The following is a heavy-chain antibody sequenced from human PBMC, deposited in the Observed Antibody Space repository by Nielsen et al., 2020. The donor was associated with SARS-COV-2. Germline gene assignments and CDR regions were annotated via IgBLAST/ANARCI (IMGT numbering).Heavy chain of an antibody. V-gene: IGHV3-30*03. CDR2: ISYDGSNK. CDR3: ARAYGDYGPPYYYYYYGMDV. CDR1: GFTFSSYS. Sequence: GESLKISCAASGFTFSSYSMNWVRQAPGKGLEWVAVISYDGSNKYYADSVKGRFTISRDNAKNSLYLQMNSLRAEDTAVYYCARAYGDYGPPYYYYYYGMDVWGQGTTVTVSS. D-gene: IGHD4-17*01. J-gene: IGHJ6*02.